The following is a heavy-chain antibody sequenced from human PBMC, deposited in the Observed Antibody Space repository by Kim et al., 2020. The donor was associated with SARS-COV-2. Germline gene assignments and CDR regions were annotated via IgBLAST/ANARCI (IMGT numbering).Heavy chain of an antibody. D-gene: IGHD2-2*01. CDR3: ARAGLRCSSTSCYAVYYYYGMDV. CDR1: GDSVSSNSAA. V-gene: IGHV6-1*01. Sequence: SQTLSLTCVISGDSVSSNSAAWNWIRQSPSRGLEWLGRTYYRSKRYNDYAVSVKSRITINPDTSKNQFSLQLNSVTPEDTAVYYCARAGLRCSSTSCYAVYYYYGMDVWGQGTTVTVSS. J-gene: IGHJ6*02. CDR2: TYYRSKRYN.